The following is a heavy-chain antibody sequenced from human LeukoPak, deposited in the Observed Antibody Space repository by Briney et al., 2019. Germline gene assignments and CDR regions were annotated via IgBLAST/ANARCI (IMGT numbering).Heavy chain of an antibody. Sequence: GGSLRLSCAASGFTFSSYGMHWIRQAPGKGLEWVAVIWYDGSNKYYADSVKGRFTISRDNSKNTLYLQMNSLRAEDTAVYYCARGSPMSSGWPKVCYWGQGTLVTVSS. CDR3: ARGSPMSSGWPKVCY. D-gene: IGHD6-19*01. J-gene: IGHJ4*02. V-gene: IGHV3-33*01. CDR1: GFTFSSYG. CDR2: IWYDGSNK.